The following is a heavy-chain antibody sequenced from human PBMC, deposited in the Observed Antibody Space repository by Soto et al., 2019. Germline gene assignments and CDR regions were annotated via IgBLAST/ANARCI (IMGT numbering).Heavy chain of an antibody. V-gene: IGHV1-69*01. CDR2: IVPLSGAT. Sequence: QVQLVQSGAEMKKPGSSVKVSCKASGGSLNNYLITWVRQAPGQWLEWLGEIVPLSGATNSAQKFQGRVTITADDSTKTAYMELRSLRPEDTAMYFCARGGVDTVTFDYWGQGTLVTVSS. CDR3: ARGGVDTVTFDY. J-gene: IGHJ4*02. CDR1: GGSLNNYL. D-gene: IGHD5-18*01.